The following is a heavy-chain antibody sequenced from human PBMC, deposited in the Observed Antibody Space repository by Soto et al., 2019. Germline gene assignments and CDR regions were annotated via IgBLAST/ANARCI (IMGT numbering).Heavy chain of an antibody. CDR3: ARAPGGPGIAEY. CDR1: GYTFTSYA. J-gene: IGHJ4*02. V-gene: IGHV1-3*05. D-gene: IGHD6-13*01. CDR2: INAGNGNT. Sequence: QVQLVQSGAEEKKPGASVKVSCKASGYTFTSYAMHWVRQAPGQRLEWMGWINAGNGNTKYSQKFQGRVTITRDTSASTAYMEPSSLRSEDTAVYYCARAPGGPGIAEYWGQGTLVTVSS.